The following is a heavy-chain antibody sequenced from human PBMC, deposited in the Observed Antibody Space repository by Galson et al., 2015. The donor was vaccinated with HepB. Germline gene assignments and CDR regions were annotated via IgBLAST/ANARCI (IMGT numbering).Heavy chain of an antibody. CDR1: GFTFSTYG. J-gene: IGHJ4*02. CDR2: IWYDGSNK. Sequence: SLRLSCAASGFTFSTYGMYWVRQAPGKGLEWVSLIWYDGSNKHYADSVKGRFTISRDNSKNTLYLQMNSLRAEDTAVYYCARGGGPKPDYFDYWGQGTLVTVSS. D-gene: IGHD3-10*01. V-gene: IGHV3-33*01. CDR3: ARGGGPKPDYFDY.